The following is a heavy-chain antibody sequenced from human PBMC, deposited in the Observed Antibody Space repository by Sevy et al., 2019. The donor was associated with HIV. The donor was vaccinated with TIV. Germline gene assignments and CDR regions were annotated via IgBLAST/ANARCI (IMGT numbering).Heavy chain of an antibody. D-gene: IGHD3-22*01. J-gene: IGHJ4*02. V-gene: IGHV3-23*01. CDR1: GFTFSSYA. CDR3: ATLGTYYYDGSGYYYQVPSDY. CDR2: ISGSGGTT. Sequence: GRSLRLSCAASGFTFSSYAMSWVRQAPGKGLEWVSTISGSGGTTYYEGSVKGRFTISRDNFKNTLYLQMNSLRAEDTAVYYCATLGTYYYDGSGYYYQVPSDYWGQGTLVTVSS.